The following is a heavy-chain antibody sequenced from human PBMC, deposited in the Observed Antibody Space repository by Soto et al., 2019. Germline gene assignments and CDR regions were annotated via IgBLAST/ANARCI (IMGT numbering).Heavy chain of an antibody. D-gene: IGHD6-13*01. CDR3: ARGPGYAGNYYYYYGMDV. V-gene: IGHV1-2*04. Sequence: GASVKVSCKASGYTFTGYYMHWVRQAPGQGLEWMGWINPNSGGTNYAQKFQGWVTMTRDTSISTAYMELSRLRSDDTAVYYCARGPGYAGNYYYYYGMDVWGQGTTVTVS. CDR2: INPNSGGT. CDR1: GYTFTGYY. J-gene: IGHJ6*02.